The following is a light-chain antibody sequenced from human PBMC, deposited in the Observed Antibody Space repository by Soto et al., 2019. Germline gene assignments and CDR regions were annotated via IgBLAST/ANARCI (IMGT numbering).Light chain of an antibody. CDR2: AAS. CDR1: QSISNH. Sequence: DIQMTQSPSSLSASVEDRVIITCRASQSISNHLNWYQQKPGKAPKLLIFAASSLQSGVPSRFSGSRSGPDFTLTISRLEPEDFAVYFCHQYGSAPQTFARGTKVDI. V-gene: IGKV1-39*01. J-gene: IGKJ1*01. CDR3: HQYGSAPQT.